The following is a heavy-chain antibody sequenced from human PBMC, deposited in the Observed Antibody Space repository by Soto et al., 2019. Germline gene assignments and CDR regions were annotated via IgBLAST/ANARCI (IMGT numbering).Heavy chain of an antibody. CDR3: ARDQTPIAARLFDY. Sequence: EVQLVESGGGLVQPGGSLRLSCAASGFTFSSYWMSWVRQAPGKGLEWVANIKQDGSEKYYVDSVKGRFTISRDNAKNSLYLQMNSLRAEDTAVYYCARDQTPIAARLFDYWGQGTLVTVSS. V-gene: IGHV3-7*03. CDR1: GFTFSSYW. D-gene: IGHD6-6*01. CDR2: IKQDGSEK. J-gene: IGHJ4*02.